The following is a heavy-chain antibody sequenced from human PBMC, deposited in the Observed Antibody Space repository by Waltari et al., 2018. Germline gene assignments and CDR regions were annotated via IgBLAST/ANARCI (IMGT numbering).Heavy chain of an antibody. D-gene: IGHD3-22*01. CDR1: GFTFITNA. Sequence: EVQLLESGGGLVQPGGSLRLSCAVSGFTFITNAMSWVRQAPGKGLEWVSVISAGGGTTDYADSVKGRFTISRDNSKNTLYLQMNSLRAEDTALYYCATDYYDSSGAIDYWGQGTLVTVSS. J-gene: IGHJ4*02. CDR2: ISAGGGTT. V-gene: IGHV3-23*01. CDR3: ATDYYDSSGAIDY.